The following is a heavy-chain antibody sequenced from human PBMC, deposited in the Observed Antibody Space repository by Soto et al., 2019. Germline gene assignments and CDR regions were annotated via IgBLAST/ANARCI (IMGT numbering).Heavy chain of an antibody. CDR1: GGSFSGHS. Sequence: SETLSLTCAVYGGSFSGHSWTWIRQSPGKGLEWIGDINHSGRVNYSPSLKSRATISLDTSKNQFSLTLSAVTAADTAMYYCSTRAYDTNGYYRFDPWGQGTLVTVSS. CDR2: INHSGRV. CDR3: STRAYDTNGYYRFDP. V-gene: IGHV4-34*01. D-gene: IGHD3-22*01. J-gene: IGHJ5*01.